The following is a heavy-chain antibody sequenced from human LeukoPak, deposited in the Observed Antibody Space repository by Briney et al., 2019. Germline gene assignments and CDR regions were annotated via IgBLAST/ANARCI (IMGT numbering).Heavy chain of an antibody. CDR3: ARDLGGSYEFDY. CDR1: GYTFSKDD. J-gene: IGHJ4*02. CDR2: INAGNGNT. Sequence: ASVRVSCKASGYTFSKDDGISWVRQAPGQGLEWMGWINAGNGNTKYSQKFQGRVTITRDTSASTAYMELSSLRSEDTAVYYCARDLGGSYEFDYWGQGTLVTVSS. V-gene: IGHV1-3*01. D-gene: IGHD1-26*01.